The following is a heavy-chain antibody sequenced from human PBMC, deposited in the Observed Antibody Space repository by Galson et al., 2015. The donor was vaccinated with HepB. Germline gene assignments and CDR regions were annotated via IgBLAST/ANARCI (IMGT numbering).Heavy chain of an antibody. V-gene: IGHV1-18*01. D-gene: IGHD2-15*01. Sequence: SVKVSCKASGYSFIGYGISWVRQAPEQGLEWMGWISGYNDNIIYAKKFQGRVTMTTDTSPGTAYMELRSLRSDDTAIYYCVRDLYPTGADSAFDIGGQGTLVTVSS. CDR1: GYSFIGYG. CDR3: VRDLYPTGADSAFDI. J-gene: IGHJ3*02. CDR2: ISGYNDNI.